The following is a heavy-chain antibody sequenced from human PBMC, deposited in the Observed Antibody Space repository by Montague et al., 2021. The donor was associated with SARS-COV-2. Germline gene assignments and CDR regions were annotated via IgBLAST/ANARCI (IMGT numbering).Heavy chain of an antibody. Sequence: SETLSLTCTVSGGSISGYYWSWIRQPPGKGLEWIGYIYYSGSTNXXPSLKSRVTISVDTSKNQFSLKLSSVTATDTAVYYCARGGYYDYAFDIWGQGTMVTVSS. D-gene: IGHD3-22*01. CDR3: ARGGYYDYAFDI. CDR1: GGSISGYY. CDR2: IYYSGST. J-gene: IGHJ3*02. V-gene: IGHV4-59*01.